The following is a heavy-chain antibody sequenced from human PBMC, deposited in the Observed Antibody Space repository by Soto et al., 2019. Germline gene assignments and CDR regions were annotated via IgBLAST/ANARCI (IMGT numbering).Heavy chain of an antibody. CDR3: ARIRWNPYYFDY. CDR1: GDSISSYY. D-gene: IGHD1-1*01. V-gene: IGHV4-59*08. CDR2: IYYSGST. Sequence: SETLSLTCTVSGDSISSYYWNWFRQPPGKGLEWIGYIYYSGSTNYNPSLKSRVTISVDTSKNQFSLKLSSVTAADTAVYYCARIRWNPYYFDYWGQGTLVTVS. J-gene: IGHJ4*02.